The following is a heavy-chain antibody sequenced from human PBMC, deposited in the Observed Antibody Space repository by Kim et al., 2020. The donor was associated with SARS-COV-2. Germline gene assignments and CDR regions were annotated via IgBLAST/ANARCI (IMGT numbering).Heavy chain of an antibody. D-gene: IGHD4-17*01. CDR3: ARINTVTNNFDY. CDR2: INHSGSS. V-gene: IGHV4-34*01. Sequence: SETLSLTCAVYGGSFSGYYWSWIRQPPGKGLEWIGEINHSGSSNYNPSLKSRVTISIDTSKNQFSLKLSSVTAADTAMYYCARINTVTNNFDYWGQGTL. CDR1: GGSFSGYY. J-gene: IGHJ4*02.